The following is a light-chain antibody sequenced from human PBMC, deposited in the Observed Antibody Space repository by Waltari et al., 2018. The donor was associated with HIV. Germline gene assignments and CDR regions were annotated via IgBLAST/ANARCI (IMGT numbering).Light chain of an antibody. CDR1: QRVGTF. CDR3: QQSTNWPPGVT. J-gene: IGKJ4*01. CDR2: DSS. Sequence: MVLTQSPATLSLSPGERATLPCRASQRVGTFLAWYQHKPGQPPRLLIYDSSTRAAGIPVRFTGRGSGTDFTLTISSLEPEDFAIYYCQQSTNWPPGVTFGGGTRVEIK. V-gene: IGKV3-11*01.